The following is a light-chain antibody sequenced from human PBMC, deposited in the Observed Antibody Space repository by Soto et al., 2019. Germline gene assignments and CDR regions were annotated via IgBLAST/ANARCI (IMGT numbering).Light chain of an antibody. CDR2: DAS. Sequence: VLTQTPATLSLSPGESATLSCRASQSVSSYFAWYQQKPGQAPRLLIYDASNRATAIPARFSGSGSGTDFTLTISSLEPEDFAVYYCQQRSNWPWTFGQRTKVDIK. CDR1: QSVSSY. CDR3: QQRSNWPWT. J-gene: IGKJ1*01. V-gene: IGKV3-11*01.